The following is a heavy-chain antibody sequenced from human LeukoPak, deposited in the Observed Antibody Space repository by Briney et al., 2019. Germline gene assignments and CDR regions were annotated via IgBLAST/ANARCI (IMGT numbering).Heavy chain of an antibody. V-gene: IGHV1-18*01. CDR2: ISPYNGNT. CDR3: AGDCSGGSCHLDY. CDR1: GYTFISYG. D-gene: IGHD2-15*01. J-gene: IGHJ4*02. Sequence: ASVKVSCKASGYTFISYGIGWVRQAPGQGLEWMGWISPYNGNTKYAQKLQGRVTMTTDTSTNTAYMELRSLRSDDTAVYYCAGDCSGGSCHLDYWGQGTLVTVSS.